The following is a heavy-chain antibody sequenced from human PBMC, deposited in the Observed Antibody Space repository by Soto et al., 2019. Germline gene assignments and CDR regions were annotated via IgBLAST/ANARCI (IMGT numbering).Heavy chain of an antibody. J-gene: IGHJ4*02. CDR3: VRVGLNRNYDFDF. V-gene: IGHV1-2*02. CDR2: INPNSDVT. CDR1: GYTFNSYY. D-gene: IGHD3-16*01. Sequence: QVQLVQSGAEVKKPGASVKVSCKASGYTFNSYYIHWVRQAPGQGLEWMGGINPNSDVTGYAQSFQGRVTMTRDMSMTTAYMDLTRLRSDDTAVYYCVRVGLNRNYDFDFWGQGTLITVSS.